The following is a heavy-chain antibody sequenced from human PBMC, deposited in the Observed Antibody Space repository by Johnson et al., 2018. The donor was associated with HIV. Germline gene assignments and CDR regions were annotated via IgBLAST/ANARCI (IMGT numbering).Heavy chain of an antibody. CDR1: GFTVSSNY. Sequence: VQLVESGGGLIQPGGSLRLSCAASGFTVSSNYMSWVRQAPGKGLEWVSVIYSGGSTYTADSVKGRLTISRDNSKNTLYRQMNSLRAEDTAVYYCAKWRIIYAFDIWGQGTMVTVSS. CDR2: IYSGGST. V-gene: IGHV3-66*03. CDR3: AKWRIIYAFDI. D-gene: IGHD2-8*01. J-gene: IGHJ3*02.